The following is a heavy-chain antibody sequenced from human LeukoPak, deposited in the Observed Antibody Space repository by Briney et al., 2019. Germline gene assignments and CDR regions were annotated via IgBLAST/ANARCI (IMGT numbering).Heavy chain of an antibody. J-gene: IGHJ6*03. CDR2: IYYSGST. CDR3: ARVISPDSYFYYSYYYYMDV. CDR1: GGSISSSSYY. D-gene: IGHD3-10*01. V-gene: IGHV4-39*07. Sequence: SETLSLTCTVSGGSISSSSYYWGWIRQPPGKGLEWIGSIYYSGSTYYNPSLKSRVTISVDTSKNQFSLKLRSVTAADTAVYYCARVISPDSYFYYSYYYYMDVWGKGTTVTVSS.